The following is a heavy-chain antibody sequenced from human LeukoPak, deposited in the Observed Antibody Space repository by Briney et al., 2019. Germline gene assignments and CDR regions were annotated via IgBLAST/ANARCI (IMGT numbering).Heavy chain of an antibody. Sequence: SETLSLTCTVSGGSISSGDYYWSWIRQPPGKGLEWIGYIYYSGSTYYNPSLKSRVTISVDTSKNQFSLKLSSVTAADTAVCYCARDWEMATRFDYWGQGTLVTVSS. CDR1: GGSISSGDYY. J-gene: IGHJ4*02. CDR3: ARDWEMATRFDY. D-gene: IGHD5-24*01. V-gene: IGHV4-30-4*01. CDR2: IYYSGST.